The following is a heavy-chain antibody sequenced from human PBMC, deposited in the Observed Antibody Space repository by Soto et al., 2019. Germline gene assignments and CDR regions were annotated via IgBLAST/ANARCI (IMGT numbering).Heavy chain of an antibody. V-gene: IGHV3-53*01. CDR1: GFTVSSTNY. Sequence: EVQVVESGGGLIQPGGSLRLSCVVSGFTVSSTNYMSWVRQAPGKGLEWDSVIYSGGTTFYADSVKGRFTISRDNSKNTLYLEINSRGAEYRAVYYCPVYGYWGQGTLVTVSS. CDR2: IYSGGTT. J-gene: IGHJ4*02. CDR3: PVYGY. D-gene: IGHD4-17*01.